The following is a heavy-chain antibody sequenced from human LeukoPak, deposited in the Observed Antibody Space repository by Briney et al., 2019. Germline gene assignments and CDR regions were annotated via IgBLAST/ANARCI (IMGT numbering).Heavy chain of an antibody. J-gene: IGHJ4*02. Sequence: QTGGSLRLSCAASGFTFSSYWMHWVRQVPGKGLVWVSRIHSDGSSTAYADSVKGRFSISRDNAKNSLYLQMNSLRAEDTAVYYCARDPGSYLDYWGQGTLVTVSS. CDR3: ARDPGSYLDY. V-gene: IGHV3-74*01. D-gene: IGHD1-26*01. CDR2: IHSDGSST. CDR1: GFTFSSYW.